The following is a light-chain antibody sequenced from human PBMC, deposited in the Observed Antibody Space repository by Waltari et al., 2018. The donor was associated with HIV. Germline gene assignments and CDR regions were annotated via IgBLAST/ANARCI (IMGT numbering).Light chain of an antibody. CDR3: QQRSNWAPT. CDR1: QSVSSY. J-gene: IGKJ5*01. CDR2: DAS. Sequence: EIVLTQFPATLSLSSGERATLSCRASQSVSSYLAWYQQKPGQAPRLLIYDASNRAAVIPARFSGSGSGTDFTLTISSLETEDFAVYYCQQRSNWAPTFGQGTRLDIK. V-gene: IGKV3-11*01.